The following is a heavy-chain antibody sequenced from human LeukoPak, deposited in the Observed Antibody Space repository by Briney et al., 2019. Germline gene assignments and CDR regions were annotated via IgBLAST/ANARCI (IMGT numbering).Heavy chain of an antibody. Sequence: PSETLSLTCTVSGGPISSYYWSWIRQPPGKGLEWIGYIYYSGSTNYNPSLKSRVTISVDTSKNQFSLKLSSVTAADTAVYYCAREYSSGFPGLGWFDPWGQGTLVTVSS. CDR3: AREYSSGFPGLGWFDP. D-gene: IGHD6-19*01. CDR1: GGPISSYY. J-gene: IGHJ5*02. V-gene: IGHV4-59*01. CDR2: IYYSGST.